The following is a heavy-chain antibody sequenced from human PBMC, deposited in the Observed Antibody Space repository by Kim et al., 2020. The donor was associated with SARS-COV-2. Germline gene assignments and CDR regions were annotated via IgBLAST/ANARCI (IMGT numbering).Heavy chain of an antibody. J-gene: IGHJ5*02. V-gene: IGHV4-39*07. Sequence: SLKGRVTISVDPAKNQFSRKLSSVTAADTAVYYCAREYSSSSVGQDPFDPWGQGTLVTVSS. D-gene: IGHD6-6*01. CDR3: AREYSSSSVGQDPFDP.